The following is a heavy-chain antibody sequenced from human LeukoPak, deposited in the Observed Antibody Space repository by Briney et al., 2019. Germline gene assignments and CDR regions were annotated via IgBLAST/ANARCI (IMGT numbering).Heavy chain of an antibody. CDR2: IYYSGRT. D-gene: IGHD2-21*02. CDR3: ARDFRIYCGGDCYSPYYYGMDV. J-gene: IGHJ6*02. CDR1: GGSISSYY. V-gene: IGHV4-59*01. Sequence: PSETLSVTCTVSGGSISSYYWSWIRQPPGKGLEWIGYIYYSGRTNYNPSLKSRVTISVDTSKNQFSLKLSSVTAADTAVYYCARDFRIYCGGDCYSPYYYGMDVWGQGTTVTVSS.